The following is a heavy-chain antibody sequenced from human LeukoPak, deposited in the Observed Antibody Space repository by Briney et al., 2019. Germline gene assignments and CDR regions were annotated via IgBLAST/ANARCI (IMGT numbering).Heavy chain of an antibody. CDR2: IYYSGST. J-gene: IGHJ4*02. D-gene: IGHD3-22*01. Sequence: PSETLSLTCTVSGGSISSYYWSWIRQPPGKGLEWIGYIYYSGSTNYNPSLKSRVTISVDTSKNQFSLKLSSVTAADTAVYYCARANPYDSSGSPDYWGQGTLVTVSS. CDR1: GGSISSYY. V-gene: IGHV4-59*01. CDR3: ARANPYDSSGSPDY.